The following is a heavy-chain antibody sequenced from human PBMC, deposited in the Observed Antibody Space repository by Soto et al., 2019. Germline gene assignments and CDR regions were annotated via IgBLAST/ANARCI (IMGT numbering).Heavy chain of an antibody. Sequence: SVKVSCKASGGTFSSYAISWVRQAPGQGLEWMGGIIPIFGTANYAQKFQGRVTITADESTSTAYMELSSLRSEDTAVYYCARADTMVRGVIHYYYGMDVWGQGTTVTVSS. D-gene: IGHD3-10*01. CDR3: ARADTMVRGVIHYYYGMDV. J-gene: IGHJ6*02. V-gene: IGHV1-69*13. CDR1: GGTFSSYA. CDR2: IIPIFGTA.